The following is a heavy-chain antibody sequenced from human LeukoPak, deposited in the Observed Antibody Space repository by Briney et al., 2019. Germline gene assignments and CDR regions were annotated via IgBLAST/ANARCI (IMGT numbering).Heavy chain of an antibody. CDR3: AREGGSGSLDY. Sequence: SVKVSCKASGGTFSSYAISWVRQAPGQGLEWMGRIIPILGIANYAQKFQGRVTITADKSTSTAYMELSSLRSEDTAVYYCAREGGSGSLDYWGQRTLVTVSS. CDR2: IIPILGIA. V-gene: IGHV1-69*04. D-gene: IGHD3-10*01. J-gene: IGHJ4*02. CDR1: GGTFSSYA.